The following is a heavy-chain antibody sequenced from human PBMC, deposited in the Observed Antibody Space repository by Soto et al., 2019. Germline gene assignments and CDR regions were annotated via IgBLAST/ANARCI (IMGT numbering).Heavy chain of an antibody. Sequence: QVQLVQSGAEVKKPGASVKVSCKDSGYTFTSYDINWVRQATGQGLEWMGWMNPHSGNTGYAQKCQGRVTMTSNTPLSPAYLELRSLRSEDTAVYYCARAGVRGMDVWGQGTTVTVSS. CDR3: ARAGVRGMDV. CDR1: GYTFTSYD. CDR2: MNPHSGNT. V-gene: IGHV1-8*01. J-gene: IGHJ6*02. D-gene: IGHD2-8*01.